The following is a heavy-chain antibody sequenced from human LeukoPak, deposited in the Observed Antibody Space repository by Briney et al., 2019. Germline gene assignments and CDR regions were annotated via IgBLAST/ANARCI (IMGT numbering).Heavy chain of an antibody. D-gene: IGHD5-24*01. J-gene: IGHJ6*03. CDR3: ARDREGNYYYYYMDV. CDR1: GFTFSSYG. CDR2: ISGGGGRT. V-gene: IGHV3-23*01. Sequence: PGGSLRLSCAASGFTFSSYGMTWVRQAPGKGLEWVSRISGGGGRTYYADSVKGRFTISRDNAKNSLYLQMNSLRAEDTAVYYCARDREGNYYYYYMDVWGKGTTVTVSS.